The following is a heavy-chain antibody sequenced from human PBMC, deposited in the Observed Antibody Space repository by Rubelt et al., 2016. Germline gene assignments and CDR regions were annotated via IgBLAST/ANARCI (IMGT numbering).Heavy chain of an antibody. CDR3: ARGLAAGCHMDV. Sequence: QVQLQQWGAGLLKPSKTLSLTCAVSGGSFSFYYWSWIRQPPGKGRGWLVGIKNSGTTNYNPSLQSRVTITVDTSKTQYSRKLSSGTAADTAVYYCARGLAAGCHMDVWGKGTTVTVSS. CDR1: GGSFSFYY. CDR2: IKNSGTT. J-gene: IGHJ6*03. D-gene: IGHD2-8*01. V-gene: IGHV4-34*01.